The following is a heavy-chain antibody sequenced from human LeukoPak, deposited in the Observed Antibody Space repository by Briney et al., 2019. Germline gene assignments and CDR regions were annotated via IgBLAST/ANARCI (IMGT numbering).Heavy chain of an antibody. CDR1: GYTFTGYY. Sequence: ASVKVSCKASGYTFTGYYMHWVRQAPGQGLEWMGWINPNSGGTNYAQKFQGRVTMTRDTSISTAYMELSRLRSDDTAVYYCARDRLAYCGGDCYSSWFDPWGQGTLVTVSS. CDR3: ARDRLAYCGGDCYSSWFDP. CDR2: INPNSGGT. D-gene: IGHD2-21*02. J-gene: IGHJ5*02. V-gene: IGHV1-2*02.